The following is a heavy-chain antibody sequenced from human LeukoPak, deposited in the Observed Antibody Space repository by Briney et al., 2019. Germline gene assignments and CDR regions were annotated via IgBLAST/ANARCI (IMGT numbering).Heavy chain of an antibody. CDR2: ISGSGGST. D-gene: IGHD3-10*01. V-gene: IGHV3-23*01. CDR3: AKDYNTNSDWYFDL. J-gene: IGHJ2*01. CDR1: GFTFSDYY. Sequence: GGSLRLSCAASGFTFSDYYMSWVRQAPGKGLEWVSGISGSGGSTYYADSVKGRFTISRDNSKNTLYLQMNSLRAEDTAVYYCAKDYNTNSDWYFDLWGRGTLVTVSS.